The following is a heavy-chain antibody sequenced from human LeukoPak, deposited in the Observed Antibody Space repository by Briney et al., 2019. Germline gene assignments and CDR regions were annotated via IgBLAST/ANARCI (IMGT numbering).Heavy chain of an antibody. CDR3: ARLASSGWSHCDY. CDR1: GGSISTYY. J-gene: IGHJ4*02. CDR2: IYYSGST. Sequence: SETLSLTCTVSGGSISTYYWSWIRQPPGKGLEWIGYIYYSGSTNYNPSLKSRVTISVDTSKNQFSLKMNSVTAADTAVYYCARLASSGWSHCDYWGQGTLVTVSS. V-gene: IGHV4-59*08. D-gene: IGHD6-19*01.